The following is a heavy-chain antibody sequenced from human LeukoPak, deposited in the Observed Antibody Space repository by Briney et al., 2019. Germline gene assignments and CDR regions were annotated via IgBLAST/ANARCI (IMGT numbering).Heavy chain of an antibody. CDR1: GGSVSSGSYY. J-gene: IGHJ4*02. Sequence: PSETLSLTCTVSGGSVSSGSYYWSWIRQPPGKGLEWIGYTYYSGSTNYNPSLKSRVTISVDTSKNQFSLKLSSVTAADTAVYYCARDHQYYFDYWGQGTLVTVSS. V-gene: IGHV4-61*01. CDR2: TYYSGST. CDR3: ARDHQYYFDY.